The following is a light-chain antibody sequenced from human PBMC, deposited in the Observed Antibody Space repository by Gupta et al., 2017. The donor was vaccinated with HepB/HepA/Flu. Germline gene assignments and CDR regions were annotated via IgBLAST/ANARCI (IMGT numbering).Light chain of an antibody. Sequence: DIVLTQSPESLAVSLGERATINCKSSQTVLYSYDRKNYLAWYQQKPGKPPKVLIYEASIPAAAVPDRFNGSGSGTDFTLTVSTLQAADVAVYYCQLDDTVPRTSGQATKVQI. CDR3: QLDDTVPRT. J-gene: IGKJ1*01. CDR1: QTVLYSYDRKNY. CDR2: EAS. V-gene: IGKV4-1*01.